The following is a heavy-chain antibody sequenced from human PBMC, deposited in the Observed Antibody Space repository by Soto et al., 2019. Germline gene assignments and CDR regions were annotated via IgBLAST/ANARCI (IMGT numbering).Heavy chain of an antibody. V-gene: IGHV3-23*01. CDR2: ISGSGGST. D-gene: IGHD3-3*01. CDR1: GFTFSSYA. J-gene: IGHJ4*02. CDR3: AKEGVLRFVEGARNFDY. Sequence: GGSLRLSCAASGFTFSSYAMSWVRQAPGKGLEWVSAISGSGGSTYYADSVKGRFTISRDNSKNTLYLQMNSLRAEDTAVYYCAKEGVLRFVEGARNFDYWGQGTLLTVS.